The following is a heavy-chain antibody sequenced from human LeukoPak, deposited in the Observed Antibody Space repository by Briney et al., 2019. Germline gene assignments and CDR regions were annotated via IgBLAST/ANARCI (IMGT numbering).Heavy chain of an antibody. CDR1: GGSISSSSYY. CDR3: ARYRSAIVAAGTPYYYYMDV. V-gene: IGHV4-39*07. Sequence: PSETLSLTCTVSGGSISSSSYYWGWIRQPPGKGLEWIGSIYYSGSTYYNPSLKSRVTISVDTSKNQFSLKLSSVTAADTAVYYCARYRSAIVAAGTPYYYYMDVWGKGTTVTVSS. J-gene: IGHJ6*03. CDR2: IYYSGST. D-gene: IGHD6-13*01.